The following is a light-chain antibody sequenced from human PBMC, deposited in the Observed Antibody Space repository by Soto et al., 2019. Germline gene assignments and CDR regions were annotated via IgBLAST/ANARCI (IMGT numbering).Light chain of an antibody. V-gene: IGLV3-21*02. J-gene: IGLJ2*01. CDR3: HVWHTSPDHVV. CDR2: DDR. Sequence: SYELTQPPSVSVAPGQMARITCGGDSIGSKSVYWYQQRPGQAPVLVVYDDRHRPSGIPERFSGSNSGSTATLTINRVEAGDEADYYCHVWHTSPDHVVLGGGTKLTVL. CDR1: SIGSKS.